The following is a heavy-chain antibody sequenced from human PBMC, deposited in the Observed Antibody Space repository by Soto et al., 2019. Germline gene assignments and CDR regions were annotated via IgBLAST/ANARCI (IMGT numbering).Heavy chain of an antibody. CDR1: GGSISSGGYY. CDR2: IYYGGST. D-gene: IGHD3-3*01. Sequence: PSETLSLTCTVSGGSISSGGYYWSWIRQHPGKGLEWIGYIYYGGSTYYNPSLKSRVTISVDTSKNQFSLKLTSVTAADTAVYYCAKDQYDFWSGYSSGTFDYWGQGTLVTVSS. V-gene: IGHV4-31*03. J-gene: IGHJ4*02. CDR3: AKDQYDFWSGYSSGTFDY.